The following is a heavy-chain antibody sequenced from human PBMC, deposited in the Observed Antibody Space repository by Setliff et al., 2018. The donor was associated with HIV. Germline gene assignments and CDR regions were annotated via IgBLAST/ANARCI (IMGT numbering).Heavy chain of an antibody. V-gene: IGHV1-3*01. Sequence: ASVKVSSKASGFTFSKSAIHWVRQAPGQRLELMAWINAANGHAKYSQKFQGRVTITRDTSATIAYMELSSLTSEDTALYFCARTDYDSGKSVLDSWGQGTLVTVSS. J-gene: IGHJ5*01. D-gene: IGHD3-10*01. CDR3: ARTDYDSGKSVLDS. CDR2: INAANGHA. CDR1: GFTFSKSA.